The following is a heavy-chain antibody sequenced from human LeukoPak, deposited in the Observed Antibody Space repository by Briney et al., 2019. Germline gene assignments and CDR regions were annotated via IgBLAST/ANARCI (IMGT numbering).Heavy chain of an antibody. CDR3: ARGTWIVGATSFHY. D-gene: IGHD1-26*01. CDR2: IIPILGVA. CDR1: GYSFTGYY. Sequence: ASVTVSCKDSGYSFTGYYMHWRRQAPGQGLEWMGRIIPILGVANYAQKFQGRVTITADKSTSTVNMELSGLRSEDTAMYYCARGTWIVGATSFHYWGQGALVTVSS. V-gene: IGHV1-69*04. J-gene: IGHJ4*02.